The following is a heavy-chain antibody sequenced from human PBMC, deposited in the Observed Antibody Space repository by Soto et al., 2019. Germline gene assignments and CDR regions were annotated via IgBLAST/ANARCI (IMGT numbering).Heavy chain of an antibody. V-gene: IGHV3-9*01. J-gene: IGHJ3*02. Sequence: EVQLVESGGGLVQPGTSLRLSCAASGFTFDDYVMHWVRQAPGKGLEWVSGISWNSGVIGYADSVKGRFTISRDNAKKSLYVEMNRRRAEETPFYYCEKDKVFKRGGVVRARHSEAFDIWGQGTMVTVSS. D-gene: IGHD3-3*01. CDR1: GFTFDDYV. CDR3: EKDKVFKRGGVVRARHSEAFDI. CDR2: ISWNSGVI.